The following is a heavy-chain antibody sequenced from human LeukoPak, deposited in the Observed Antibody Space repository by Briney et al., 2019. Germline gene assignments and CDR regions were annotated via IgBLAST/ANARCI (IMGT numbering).Heavy chain of an antibody. CDR2: INHSGST. Sequence: SETLSLTCAVYGGSFSGYYWSWIRQPPGKGLEWIGEINHSGSTNYNPSLKSRVTISVDTSKNQFSLKLSSVTAADTAVYYCASDLLGATTSDYWGQGTLVTVSS. J-gene: IGHJ4*02. CDR3: ASDLLGATTSDY. V-gene: IGHV4-34*01. CDR1: GGSFSGYY. D-gene: IGHD1-26*01.